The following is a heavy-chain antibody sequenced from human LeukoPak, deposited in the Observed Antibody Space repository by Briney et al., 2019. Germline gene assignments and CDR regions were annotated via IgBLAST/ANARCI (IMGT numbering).Heavy chain of an antibody. V-gene: IGHV4-30-4*01. CDR1: GGSISSGDYY. CDR2: IYYSGST. Sequence: PSETLSLTCTVSGGSISSGDYYWSWIRQPPGKGPEWIGYIYYSGSTYYNPSLKSRVTISVDTSKNQFSLKLSSVTAADTAVYYCARGEIAVAGPLNWFDPWGQGTLVTVSS. CDR3: ARGEIAVAGPLNWFDP. D-gene: IGHD6-19*01. J-gene: IGHJ5*02.